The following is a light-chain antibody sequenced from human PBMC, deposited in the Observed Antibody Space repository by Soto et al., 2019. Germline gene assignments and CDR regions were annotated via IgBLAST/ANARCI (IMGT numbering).Light chain of an antibody. CDR2: GAS. CDR3: QQYYDYPPLI. CDR1: RNINRK. Sequence: EIVMTQSPAPLSVSPGERATLSCRAGRNINRKLAWYQQKLGQAPRLLISGASTKATGIPARFSGSGSGTEFTLTISSLQSEDFAVYYCQQYYDYPPLICGGGTKVEIK. J-gene: IGKJ4*01. V-gene: IGKV3-15*01.